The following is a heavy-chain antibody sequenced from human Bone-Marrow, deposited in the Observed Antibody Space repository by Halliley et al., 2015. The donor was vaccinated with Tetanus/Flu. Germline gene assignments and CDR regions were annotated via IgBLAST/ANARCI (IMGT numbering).Heavy chain of an antibody. CDR3: ARAGTGGGDCLDP. CDR1: GFSFSTYG. D-gene: IGHD2-21*02. J-gene: IGHJ5*02. CDR2: IRFDGTYK. V-gene: IGHV3-33*01. Sequence: SLRLSCAASGFSFSTYGMHWVRQAPGKGLEWVAVIRFDGTYKKYADFVKGRFTISRDNSKNTLYLDMNSLRVEDTAVYFCARAGTGGGDCLDPWGQGTLVTVSS.